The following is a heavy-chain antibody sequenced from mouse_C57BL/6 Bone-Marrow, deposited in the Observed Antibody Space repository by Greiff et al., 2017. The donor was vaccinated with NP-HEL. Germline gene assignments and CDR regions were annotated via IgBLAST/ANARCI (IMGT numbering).Heavy chain of an antibody. CDR2: INSDGGST. CDR3: ARWLRPEDWFAY. V-gene: IGHV5-2*03. Sequence: EVKLVESGGGLVQPGESLKLSCESNEYGFPSYDMSWVRKTPEKRLELVAAINSDGGSTYYPDTMERRFIISRDNTKNTLYLQMSSLKSEDTALYYCARWLRPEDWFAYWGQGTLVTVSA. J-gene: IGHJ3*01. D-gene: IGHD2-2*01. CDR1: EYGFPSYD.